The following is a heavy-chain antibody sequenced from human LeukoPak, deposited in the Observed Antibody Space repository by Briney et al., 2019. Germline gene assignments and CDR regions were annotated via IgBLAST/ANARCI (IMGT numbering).Heavy chain of an antibody. CDR1: GFSFTSYG. D-gene: IGHD2/OR15-2a*01. CDR3: ARDVDTTSHLNWFDP. Sequence: GGSLRLSCAASGFSFTSYGMHWARQAPGKGLEWVAVIWYHGGNENYADSVKGRFTISRDTSKNTLYLQMNSLRAEDTAMYYCARDVDTTSHLNWFDPWGQGTLVTVSS. CDR2: IWYHGGNE. V-gene: IGHV3-33*01. J-gene: IGHJ5*02.